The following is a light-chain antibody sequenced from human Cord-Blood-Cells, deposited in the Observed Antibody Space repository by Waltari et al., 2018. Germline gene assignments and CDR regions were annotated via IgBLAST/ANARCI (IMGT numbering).Light chain of an antibody. CDR3: SSYTSSSTWV. Sequence: QSALTQPSSGSGSPGQSIPISCTGTSSDVGGYNYVSLYQQPPGKAPKLMIYDVSKRPSGVSNRFSGSKSGNTASLTISGLQAEDEADYYCSSYTSSSTWVFGGGTKLTVL. CDR1: SSDVGGYNY. CDR2: DVS. J-gene: IGLJ3*02. V-gene: IGLV2-14*01.